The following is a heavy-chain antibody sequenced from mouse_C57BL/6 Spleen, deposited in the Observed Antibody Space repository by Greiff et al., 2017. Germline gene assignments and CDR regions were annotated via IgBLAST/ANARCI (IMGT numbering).Heavy chain of an antibody. CDR1: GYAFSSYW. V-gene: IGHV1-80*01. Sequence: QVQLQQSGAELVKPGASVKISCKASGYAFSSYWMNWVKQRPGKGLEWIGQIYPGDGDTNYNGKFKGKATLTADKSSSTAYMQLSSLTSEDSAVYFCARFDGYYWYFDVWGTGTTVTVSS. CDR2: IYPGDGDT. J-gene: IGHJ1*03. D-gene: IGHD2-3*01. CDR3: ARFDGYYWYFDV.